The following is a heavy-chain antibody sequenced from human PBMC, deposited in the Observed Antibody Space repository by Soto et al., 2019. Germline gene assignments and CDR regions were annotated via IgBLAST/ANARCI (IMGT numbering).Heavy chain of an antibody. Sequence: QVQLVESGGGVVQPGRSLRLSCAASGFTFSSYGMHWVRQAPGKGLEWVAVISYDGSNKYYVDSVKGRFTISRDNSKNTLYLQMNSLRAEDTAVYYCARSEWSDYGDYAFQHWGQGTLVTVSS. CDR1: GFTFSSYG. CDR2: ISYDGSNK. V-gene: IGHV3-30*03. CDR3: ARSEWSDYGDYAFQH. D-gene: IGHD4-17*01. J-gene: IGHJ1*01.